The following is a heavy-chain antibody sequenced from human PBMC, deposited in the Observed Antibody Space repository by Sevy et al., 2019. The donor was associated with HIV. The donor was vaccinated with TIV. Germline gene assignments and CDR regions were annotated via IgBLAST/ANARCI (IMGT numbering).Heavy chain of an antibody. CDR2: ISYDGSDK. J-gene: IGHJ6*02. D-gene: IGHD4-17*01. V-gene: IGHV3-30-3*01. CDR1: GFAFSNYYA. CDR3: ARPRANYVDHYFFYAMDV. Sequence: HPWGSLRLSCAASGFAFSNYYAMHWVRQAPGKGLEWVALISYDGSDKYYADSVKGRFTVSRDNFKNTLFLQMNSLTTEDTAVYYCARPRANYVDHYFFYAMDVWGQGTTVTVSS.